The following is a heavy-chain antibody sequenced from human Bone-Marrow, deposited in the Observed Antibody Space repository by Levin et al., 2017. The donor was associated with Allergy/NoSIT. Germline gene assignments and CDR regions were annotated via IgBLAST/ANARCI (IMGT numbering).Heavy chain of an antibody. V-gene: IGHV3-33*01. CDR2: TRYDESKT. CDR1: GFTFSNYG. D-gene: IGHD4-11*01. J-gene: IGHJ5*02. CDR3: ARDPSTYSNYVANWFDH. Sequence: GGSLRLSCAASGFTFSNYGLHWVRQAPGKGLEWVAVTRYDESKTYYADSVKGRFTISRDNSKNTLYLQMNGLRVEDTAVYYFARDPSTYSNYVANWFDHWGQGTLVTVSS.